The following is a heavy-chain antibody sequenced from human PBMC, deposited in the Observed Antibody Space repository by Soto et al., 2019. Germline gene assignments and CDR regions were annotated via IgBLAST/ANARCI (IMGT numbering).Heavy chain of an antibody. D-gene: IGHD3-22*01. CDR3: ARDIDISSHYSYFDS. CDR2: VWHDRSKE. J-gene: IGHJ4*02. V-gene: IGHV3-33*01. CDR1: GFTFSRYG. Sequence: GGSLRLSCAASGFTFSRYGMLWVRQAPGKGLEWVGEVWHDRSKEYYADSVKGRFTISRDNSKNTVYMQMNSLRAEDTAVYYCARDIDISSHYSYFDSWGQGTLVTVSS.